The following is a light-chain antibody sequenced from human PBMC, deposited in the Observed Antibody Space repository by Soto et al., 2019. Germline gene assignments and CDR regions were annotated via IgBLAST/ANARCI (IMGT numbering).Light chain of an antibody. J-gene: IGKJ2*01. CDR1: QSISSY. CDR3: QQSYNFPRT. CDR2: AAS. V-gene: IGKV1-39*01. Sequence: EIQVTQTASSQSSSVGDRVTLNCRASQSISSYLNWYQQKPGKAPKLLIYAASSLQSGVPSSFSGSGSGTDFTLTISSLQSEDFATYFCQQSYNFPRTFGQGSKVDI.